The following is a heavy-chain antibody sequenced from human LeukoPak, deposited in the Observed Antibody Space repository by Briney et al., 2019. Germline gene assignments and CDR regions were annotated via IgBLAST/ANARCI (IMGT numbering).Heavy chain of an antibody. CDR3: ASSYPLIIVATIGFHY. CDR2: INAGNGNT. V-gene: IGHV1-3*01. D-gene: IGHD5-12*01. J-gene: IGHJ4*02. CDR1: GYTFTSYA. Sequence: GASVKVSCKASGYTFTSYAMHWVRQAPGQRLEWMGWINAGNGNTKYSQKFQGRVTITRDTSASTAYMELSSLRSEDTAVYYCASSYPLIIVATIGFHYWGQGTLVTVSS.